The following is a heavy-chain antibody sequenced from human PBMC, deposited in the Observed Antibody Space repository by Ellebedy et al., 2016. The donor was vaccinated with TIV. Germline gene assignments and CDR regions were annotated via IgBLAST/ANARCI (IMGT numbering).Heavy chain of an antibody. CDR3: ARANYGSGPYGMDV. D-gene: IGHD3-10*01. J-gene: IGHJ6*02. CDR2: ITVGSGYT. CDR1: GFSFSSYS. Sequence: GESLKISCAATGFSFSSYSLNWLRQAPGRGLEWVSSITVGSGYTYYADSVKGRFTISRDNAKNSLYLQMNSLRAEDTAVYYCARANYGSGPYGMDVWGLGTTVIVSS. V-gene: IGHV3-21*01.